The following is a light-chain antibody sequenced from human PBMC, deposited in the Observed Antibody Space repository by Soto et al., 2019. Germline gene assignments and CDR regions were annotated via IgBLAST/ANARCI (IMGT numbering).Light chain of an antibody. CDR3: CSYVGSYPYV. J-gene: IGLJ1*01. V-gene: IGLV2-11*01. CDR1: SSDVGGHNF. CDR2: DVT. Sequence: QSVLTQPRSVSGSPGQSVTISCTGTSSDVGGHNFVSWYQQHPGKAPQLMIYDVTKRPSGVPDRFSGSKSGNTASLTISGLQAEDEADYYCCSYVGSYPYVFGTGTKLTVL.